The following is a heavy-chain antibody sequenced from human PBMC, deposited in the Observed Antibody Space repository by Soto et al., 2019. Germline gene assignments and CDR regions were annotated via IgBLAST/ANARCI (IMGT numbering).Heavy chain of an antibody. J-gene: IGHJ4*02. V-gene: IGHV4-59*08. CDR2: TGST. CDR3: ARLDSRKGHYYDY. Sequence: TGSTNYNPSLKSRVSISVDTSKNQFSLKLRSVTAEDTAVYYCARLDSRKGHYYDYWGQGTLVTVSS. D-gene: IGHD2-21*01.